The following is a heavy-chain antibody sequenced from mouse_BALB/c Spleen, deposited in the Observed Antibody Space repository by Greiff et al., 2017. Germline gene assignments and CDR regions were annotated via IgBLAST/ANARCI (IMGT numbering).Heavy chain of an antibody. CDR1: GFSLSTSGMG. D-gene: IGHD1-1*01. Sequence: QVQLKQSGPGILQPSQTLSLTCSFSGFSLSTSGMGVSWIRQPSGKGLEWLAHIYWDDDKRYNPSLKSRLTISKDTSSNQVFLKITSVDTADTATYYCARRGPTVVDWYFDVWGAGTTVTVSS. J-gene: IGHJ1*01. CDR3: ARRGPTVVDWYFDV. V-gene: IGHV8-12*01. CDR2: IYWDDDK.